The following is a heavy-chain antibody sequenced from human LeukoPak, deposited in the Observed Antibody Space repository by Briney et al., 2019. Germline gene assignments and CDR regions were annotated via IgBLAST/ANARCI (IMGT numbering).Heavy chain of an antibody. CDR1: GYTFTSYG. J-gene: IGHJ4*02. V-gene: IGHV1-18*01. D-gene: IGHD3-3*01. CDR2: ISAYNGNT. Sequence: ASVKVSCKASGYTFTSYGISWVRQAPGQGLEWMGWISAYNGNTNYAQKLQGRVTMTEDTSTDTAYMELSSLRSEDTAVYYCATVQVTIFGVSSGFDYWGQGTLVTVSS. CDR3: ATVQVTIFGVSSGFDY.